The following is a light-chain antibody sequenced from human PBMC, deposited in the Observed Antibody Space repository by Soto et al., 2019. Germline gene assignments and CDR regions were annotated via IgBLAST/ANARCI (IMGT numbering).Light chain of an antibody. CDR1: SSDVGGYNF. CDR3: SSYTSSSTLYV. CDR2: DVN. V-gene: IGLV2-14*01. J-gene: IGLJ1*01. Sequence: QSALTQPASVSGSPGQSITISCTGTSSDVGGYNFVSWYQQHPHKAPKLMIYDVNNRPSGVSDRFSGSKSGNTASLTISGLQAEDEADYYCSSYTSSSTLYVFGTGTKLTVL.